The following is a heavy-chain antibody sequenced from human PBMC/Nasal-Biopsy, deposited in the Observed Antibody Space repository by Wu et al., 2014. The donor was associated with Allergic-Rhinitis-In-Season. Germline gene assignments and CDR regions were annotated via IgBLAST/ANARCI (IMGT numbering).Heavy chain of an antibody. CDR1: GFTFTNYW. D-gene: IGHD2-15*01. J-gene: IGHJ6*02. CDR2: INSDGVST. CDR3: ARGRDCGGGSCNGYHYYGMDV. Sequence: LRLSCAASGFTFTNYWVHWVRQAPGKGLVWVSLINSDGVSTYYAESMEGRFTISRDNAKNTLYLQMNNLGAEDTAVYFCARGRDCGGGSCNGYHYYGMDVWGQGTTVTVSS. V-gene: IGHV3-74*01.